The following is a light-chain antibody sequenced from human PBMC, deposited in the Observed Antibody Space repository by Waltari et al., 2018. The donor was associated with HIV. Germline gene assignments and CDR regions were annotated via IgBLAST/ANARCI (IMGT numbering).Light chain of an antibody. CDR2: QST. J-gene: IGLJ2*01. V-gene: IGLV1-40*01. CDR1: SSNIGARYD. Sequence: QSMLTQPPSVSVAPGQRVTISCSGSSSNIGARYDVHWSQHIPGTALKLLIYQSTNRPSGVPDRFSASTSGTSASLAITGLQAEDEADYYCQSFDSVVTSSVFGGGTKLTVL. CDR3: QSFDSVVTSSV.